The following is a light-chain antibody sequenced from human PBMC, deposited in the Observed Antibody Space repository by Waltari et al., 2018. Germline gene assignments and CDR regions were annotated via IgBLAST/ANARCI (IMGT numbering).Light chain of an antibody. J-gene: IGLJ1*01. CDR3: CSFASSGTYV. CDR2: YVD. CDR1: SSDVGGYNC. V-gene: IGLV2-14*03. Sequence: QSALTQPASVSGSPGQSITIPCTGTSSDVGGYNCVSWYQQHPDKAPKLMIYYVDERPSGVSIRFSGSKSGNTASLTISGLQAEDEAHYYCCSFASSGTYVFGTGTEVTVL.